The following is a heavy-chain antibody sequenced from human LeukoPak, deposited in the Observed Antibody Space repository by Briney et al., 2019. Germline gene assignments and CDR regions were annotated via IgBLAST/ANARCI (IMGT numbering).Heavy chain of an antibody. J-gene: IGHJ5*02. Sequence: SQTLSLTCALSADSTSSGGYSWSWIRQPPVKGLEWIAYIYHGGSAYYDPSLKSRVNISVDKSKNQFSLELSSVTAADTAVYYCARYFSGGQFKWFDPWGQGTLVTVSS. D-gene: IGHD1-26*01. CDR1: ADSTSSGGYS. V-gene: IGHV4-30-2*01. CDR3: ARYFSGGQFKWFDP. CDR2: IYHGGSA.